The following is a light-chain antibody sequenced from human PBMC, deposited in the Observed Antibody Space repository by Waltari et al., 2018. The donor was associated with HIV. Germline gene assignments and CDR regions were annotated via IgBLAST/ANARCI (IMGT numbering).Light chain of an antibody. Sequence: DIQMTQSPSSLSASVGHRVTISCRASQSIGRRLNWYQHKPGKAPKLLIYDASTLRSGVPSRFSASGSGTEFTLIISSLQGEDIATYYCQKSDNTPYTFGQGTKLEIK. J-gene: IGKJ2*01. CDR3: QKSDNTPYT. V-gene: IGKV1-39*01. CDR2: DAS. CDR1: QSIGRR.